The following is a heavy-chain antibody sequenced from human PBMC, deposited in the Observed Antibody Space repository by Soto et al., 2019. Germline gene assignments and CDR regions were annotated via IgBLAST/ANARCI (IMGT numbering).Heavy chain of an antibody. CDR3: AKELVATMRYNGMEV. Sequence: PGGSLRLSCAASGFTFSSYAMSWVRQAPGKGLEWVSALSGSGVSTYYADSVKGRFTISRDNSKNTLYLQMNSLRVEDTAVYYCAKELVATMRYNGMEVWGQGTTVTVSS. J-gene: IGHJ6*02. D-gene: IGHD5-12*01. CDR1: GFTFSSYA. CDR2: LSGSGVST. V-gene: IGHV3-23*01.